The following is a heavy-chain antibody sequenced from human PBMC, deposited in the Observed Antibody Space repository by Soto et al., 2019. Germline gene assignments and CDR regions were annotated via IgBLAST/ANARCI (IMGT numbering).Heavy chain of an antibody. J-gene: IGHJ3*02. CDR1: GYIFTNNA. D-gene: IGHD3-3*01. CDR3: ARAMYYDFWSGYPLMAFDI. CDR2: MNPNSGNT. V-gene: IGHV1-8*01. Sequence: ASLEVPCKSSGYIFTNNAVSWVRQATGQGLEWMGWMNPNSGNTGYAQKFQGRVTMTRNTSISTAYMELSSLRSEDTAVYYCARAMYYDFWSGYPLMAFDIWGQGTMV.